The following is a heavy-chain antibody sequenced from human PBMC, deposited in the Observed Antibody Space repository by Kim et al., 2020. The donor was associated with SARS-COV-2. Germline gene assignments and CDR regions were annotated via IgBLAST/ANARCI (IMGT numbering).Heavy chain of an antibody. CDR3: ARDPLYSGYVAVFDY. D-gene: IGHD5-12*01. Sequence: GGSLRLSCAASGFTFSSYWMSWVRQAPGKGLEWVANIKQDGSEKYYVDSVKGRFTISRDNAKNSLYLQMNSLRAEDTAVYYCARDPLYSGYVAVFDYWGQGTLVTVSS. J-gene: IGHJ4*02. CDR2: IKQDGSEK. V-gene: IGHV3-7*01. CDR1: GFTFSSYW.